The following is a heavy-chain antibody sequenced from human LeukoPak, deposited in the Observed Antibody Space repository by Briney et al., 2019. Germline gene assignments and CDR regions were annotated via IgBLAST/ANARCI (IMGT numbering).Heavy chain of an antibody. CDR1: GYTFTSYY. CDR2: INPSGGST. CDR3: ARVGVVVTAIPGNVNYYYYYGMDV. D-gene: IGHD2-21*02. Sequence: ASVKVSCKASGYTFTSYYMHWVRQAPGQGLEWMGIINPSGGSTSYAQEFQDRVTMTRGTSTSTVYMELSSLRSEDTAVYYCARVGVVVTAIPGNVNYYYYYGMDVWGQGTTVTVSS. J-gene: IGHJ6*02. V-gene: IGHV1-46*01.